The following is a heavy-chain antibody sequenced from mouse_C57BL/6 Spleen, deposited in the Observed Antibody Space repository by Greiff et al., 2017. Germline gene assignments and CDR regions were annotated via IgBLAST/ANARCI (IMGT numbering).Heavy chain of an antibody. V-gene: IGHV1-80*01. Sequence: QVQLQQSGAELVKPGASVKISCKASGYAFSSYWMNWVKLRPGKGLEWIGQIYPGDGDTNYNGKFKGKATLTADKSSSTAYMQLSSLTSEDSAVXFCARQYDYDGSRYAMDYWGQGTSVTVSS. CDR3: ARQYDYDGSRYAMDY. CDR1: GYAFSSYW. D-gene: IGHD2-4*01. J-gene: IGHJ4*01. CDR2: IYPGDGDT.